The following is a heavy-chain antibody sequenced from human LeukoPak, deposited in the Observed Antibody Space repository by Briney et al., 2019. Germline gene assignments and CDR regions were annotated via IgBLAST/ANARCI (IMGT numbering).Heavy chain of an antibody. CDR1: GFTFSSYA. J-gene: IGHJ3*02. CDR3: AKDRENTYYYGSGSPYDAFDI. Sequence: GGSLRLSCAASGFTFSSYAMSWVRQAPGKGLEWVSAISGRGGSTYYADSVKGRFTISRDNSKNTLYLQMNSLRAEDTAVYYCAKDRENTYYYGSGSPYDAFDIWGQGTMVTVSS. V-gene: IGHV3-23*01. CDR2: ISGRGGST. D-gene: IGHD3-10*01.